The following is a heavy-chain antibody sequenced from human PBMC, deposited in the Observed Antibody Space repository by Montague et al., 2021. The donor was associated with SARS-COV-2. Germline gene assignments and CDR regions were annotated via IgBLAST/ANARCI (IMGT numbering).Heavy chain of an antibody. Sequence: SETLSLTCTVSGGSISSYYWSWIRQPPGKGLEWIWYVYYSWSTNSNPSLKSRVTISVDTSKNQFSLKLSSVTAADTAVSYCARLGLRYFYWLLLGEGYFDYWGQGTLVTVSS. CDR2: VYYSWST. CDR3: ARLGLRYFYWLLLGEGYFDY. D-gene: IGHD3-9*01. CDR1: GGSISSYY. J-gene: IGHJ4*02. V-gene: IGHV4-59*08.